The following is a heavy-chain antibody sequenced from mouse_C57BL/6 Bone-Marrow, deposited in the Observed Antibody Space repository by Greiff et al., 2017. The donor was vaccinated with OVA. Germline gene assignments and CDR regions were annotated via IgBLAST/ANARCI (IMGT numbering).Heavy chain of an antibody. J-gene: IGHJ2*01. CDR1: GFNIKDDY. V-gene: IGHV14-4*01. Sequence: VQLQQSGAELVRPGASVKLSCTASGFNIKDDYMHWVKQRPEQGLEWIGWIDPENGDTEYASKFQGKATITADTSSNTAYLQLSSLTSEDTAVDYCTSYGSFDYWGQGTTLTVSA. CDR3: TSYGSFDY. D-gene: IGHD2-1*01. CDR2: IDPENGDT.